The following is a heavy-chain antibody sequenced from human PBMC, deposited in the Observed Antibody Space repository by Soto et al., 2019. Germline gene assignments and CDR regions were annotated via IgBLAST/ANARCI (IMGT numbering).Heavy chain of an antibody. J-gene: IGHJ4*02. Sequence: GESLKISCKGSGYSFTSYWIGWVRQMPGKGLEWMGIIYPGDSDTRYSPSFQGQVTISADKSISTAYLQWSSLKASDTAMYYCARRGYYYDSSGYSEWELPYIDYWGQGTLVTVSS. D-gene: IGHD3-22*01. V-gene: IGHV5-51*01. CDR1: GYSFTSYW. CDR2: IYPGDSDT. CDR3: ARRGYYYDSSGYSEWELPYIDY.